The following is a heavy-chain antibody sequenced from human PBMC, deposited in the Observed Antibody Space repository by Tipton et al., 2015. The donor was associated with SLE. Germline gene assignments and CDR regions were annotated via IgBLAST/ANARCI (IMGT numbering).Heavy chain of an antibody. V-gene: IGHV4-39*07. CDR2: IYYSGST. Sequence: TLSLTCTVSGGSISSSSYYWGWIRQPPGKGLEWIGSIYYSGSTYYNPSLKSRVTISVDTSKNQFSLKLSSVTAADTAVYYCARPIAAAGPDDAFDIWGQGTMVTVSS. CDR3: ARPIAAAGPDDAFDI. CDR1: GGSISSSSYY. J-gene: IGHJ3*02. D-gene: IGHD6-13*01.